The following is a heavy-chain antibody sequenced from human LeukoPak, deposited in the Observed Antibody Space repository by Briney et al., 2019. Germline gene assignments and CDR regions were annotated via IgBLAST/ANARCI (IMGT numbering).Heavy chain of an antibody. Sequence: SETLSLTCTVSGGSISSYYWSWIRQPPGKGLEWIGYIYYNGSTNYNPSLKSRVTISVDTSKNQFSLKLRSVTAADTVVYYCARKRSPIYFDSWGQGTLVTVSS. J-gene: IGHJ4*02. CDR2: IYYNGST. CDR3: ARKRSPIYFDS. V-gene: IGHV4-59*01. CDR1: GGSISSYY.